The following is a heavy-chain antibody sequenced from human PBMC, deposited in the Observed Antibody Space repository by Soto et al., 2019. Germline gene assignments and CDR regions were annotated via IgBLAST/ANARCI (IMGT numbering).Heavy chain of an antibody. V-gene: IGHV4-59*01. CDR2: IYYSGSI. D-gene: IGHD6-13*01. CDR1: GGSISSYY. Sequence: SETLSLTCTVSGGSISSYYWSWIRQPPGKGLEWIGYIYYSGSIKYNPSLKSRVTISLDTSKNQFSLKLNSVTAADTAVYYCARGGGSSWYYFDYWGQGTLVTVSS. CDR3: ARGGGSSWYYFDY. J-gene: IGHJ4*02.